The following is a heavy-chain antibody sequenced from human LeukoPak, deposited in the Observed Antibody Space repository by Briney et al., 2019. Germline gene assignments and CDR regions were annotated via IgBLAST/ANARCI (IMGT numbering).Heavy chain of an antibody. CDR3: ANTFKYSSGWYVNWFDP. D-gene: IGHD6-19*01. Sequence: PGGSLRLSCAASGFTFSSYSMNWVRQAPGKGLEWVSSISSSSSYIYYADSVKGRFTISRDNAKNSLYLQMNSLRAEDTAVYYCANTFKYSSGWYVNWFDPWGQGTLVTVSS. V-gene: IGHV3-21*01. CDR1: GFTFSSYS. J-gene: IGHJ5*02. CDR2: ISSSSSYI.